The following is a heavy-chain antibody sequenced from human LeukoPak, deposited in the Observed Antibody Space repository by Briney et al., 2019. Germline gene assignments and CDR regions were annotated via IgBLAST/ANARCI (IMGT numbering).Heavy chain of an antibody. D-gene: IGHD6-13*01. J-gene: IGHJ4*02. Sequence: SETLSLTCAVYGGSFSGYYWSWIRQPPGKGLEWIGGIIYSGNTHYNPSLKSRVTISVDTTKNQFSLKLTSVTAADTAVYFCVRHFHGSGYVVDFWGQGTLVTVSS. V-gene: IGHV4-34*12. CDR1: GGSFSGYY. CDR2: IIYSGNT. CDR3: VRHFHGSGYVVDF.